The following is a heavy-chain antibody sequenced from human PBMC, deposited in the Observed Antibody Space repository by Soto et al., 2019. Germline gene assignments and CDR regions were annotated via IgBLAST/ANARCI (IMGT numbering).Heavy chain of an antibody. J-gene: IGHJ4*02. D-gene: IGHD2-8*01. CDR1: GFTFSSYA. Sequence: GGSLRLSCAASGFTFSSYAMSWVRQAPVNGLEFVSAISGIFGSTYDADSVKGRFTISRGRSKESLYLQMNRLRADDTAVYDCAKERVVLMVYAIPDFCGQGTLLTLSS. V-gene: IGHV3-23*01. CDR2: ISGIFGST. CDR3: AKERVVLMVYAIPDF.